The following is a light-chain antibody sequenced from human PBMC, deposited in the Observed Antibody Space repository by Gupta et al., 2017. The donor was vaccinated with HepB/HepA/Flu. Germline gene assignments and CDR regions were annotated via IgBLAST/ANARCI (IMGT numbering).Light chain of an antibody. CDR2: DAS. CDR1: QSVSSY. CDR3: QQRSNWPPIT. J-gene: IGKJ5*01. V-gene: IGKV3-11*01. Sequence: PGERATLSCRASQSVSSYLAWYQQKPGQAPRVLIYDASNRATGIPARFSGSGSGTDFTLTISSLEPEDFAVYYCQQRSNWPPITFGQGTRLEIK.